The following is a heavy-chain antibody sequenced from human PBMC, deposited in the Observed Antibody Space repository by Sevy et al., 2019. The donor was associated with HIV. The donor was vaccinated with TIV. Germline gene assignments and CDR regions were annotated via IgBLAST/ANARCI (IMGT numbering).Heavy chain of an antibody. Sequence: QGGSLRLSCVASGFIFSSFGIHWVRQAPGKGLEWGAAISFDGSNRYYADSVKGRFTISRDNSKNTLYLQMNSLRTEDTAVYYGAKGRVGYGDFWSGYNFDYWGQGTLVTVSS. CDR3: AKGRVGYGDFWSGYNFDY. J-gene: IGHJ4*02. CDR1: GFIFSSFG. V-gene: IGHV3-30*18. CDR2: ISFDGSNR. D-gene: IGHD3-3*01.